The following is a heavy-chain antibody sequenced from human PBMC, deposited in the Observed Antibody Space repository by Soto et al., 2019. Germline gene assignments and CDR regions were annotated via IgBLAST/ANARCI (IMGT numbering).Heavy chain of an antibody. CDR1: GFTFSSYS. CDR2: ISSSSSYI. V-gene: IGHV3-21*01. CDR3: ARGSSGYNEYFQH. Sequence: GGSLRLSCAASGFTFSSYSMNWVRQAPGKGLEWVSSISSSSSYIYYADSVKGRFTISRDNAKNSLYLQMNSLRAEDTAVYYCARGSSGYNEYFQHWGQGTLVTVSS. D-gene: IGHD6-19*01. J-gene: IGHJ1*01.